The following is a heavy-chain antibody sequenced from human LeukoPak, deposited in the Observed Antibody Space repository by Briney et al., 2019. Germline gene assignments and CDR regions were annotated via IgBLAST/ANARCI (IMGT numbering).Heavy chain of an antibody. CDR2: IYYSGST. CDR3: ARQAPSEYFQH. CDR1: GGSISSSSYY. J-gene: IGHJ1*01. Sequence: SETLSLTCTVSGGSISSSSYYWGWIRQPPGRGLEWIGSIYYSGSTCYNPSLKSRVTISVDTSKNQFSLKLSSVTAADTAVYYCARQAPSEYFQHWGQGTLVTVSS. V-gene: IGHV4-39*01.